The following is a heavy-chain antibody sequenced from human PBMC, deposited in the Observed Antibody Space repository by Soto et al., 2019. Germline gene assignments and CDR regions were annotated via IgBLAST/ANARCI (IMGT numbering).Heavy chain of an antibody. CDR2: ISGSSSNM. CDR1: GFTFSSYS. CDR3: AKDPNYDFWSGYSGSGWFDP. J-gene: IGHJ5*02. V-gene: IGHV3-21*01. D-gene: IGHD3-3*01. Sequence: LRLSCAASGFTFSSYSMNWVRQTPGKGLEWVSSISGSSSNMYYADSVKGRFTISRDNAKNSLYLQMNSLRAEDTAVYYCAKDPNYDFWSGYSGSGWFDPWGQGTLVTVSS.